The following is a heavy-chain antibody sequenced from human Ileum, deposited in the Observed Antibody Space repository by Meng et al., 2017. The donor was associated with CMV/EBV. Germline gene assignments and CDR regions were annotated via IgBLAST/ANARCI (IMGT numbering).Heavy chain of an antibody. CDR2: LYYSGYT. CDR1: GGSINSRSQY. Sequence: SETPSLTCNVSGGSINSRSQYWGWIRQPPGKGLEWIGALYYSGYTYYNPSLKSRLTISIDTSKNQLSLKVNSMTAADTAVYYCARLQSGYATFSFDSWGQGTLVTVSS. J-gene: IGHJ4*02. D-gene: IGHD3-3*01. CDR3: ARLQSGYATFSFDS. V-gene: IGHV4-39*07.